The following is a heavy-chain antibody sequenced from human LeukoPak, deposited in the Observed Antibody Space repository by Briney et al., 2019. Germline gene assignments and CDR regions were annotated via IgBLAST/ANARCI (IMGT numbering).Heavy chain of an antibody. D-gene: IGHD3-10*02. CDR2: ISSSGSTI. CDR3: AELGITMIGGV. Sequence: GGFLRLSCAASGFILSDYYMSWIRQAPGKGLEWVSYISSSGSTIYYADSVKGRFTISRDNAKNSLYLQMNSLRAEDTAVYYCAELGITMIGGVWGKGTTVTISS. CDR1: GFILSDYY. J-gene: IGHJ6*04. V-gene: IGHV3-11*04.